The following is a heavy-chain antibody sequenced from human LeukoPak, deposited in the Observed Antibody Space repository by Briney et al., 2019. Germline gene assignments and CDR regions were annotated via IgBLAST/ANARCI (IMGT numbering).Heavy chain of an antibody. CDR2: IYSDGRTA. J-gene: IGHJ4*02. CDR1: GFTFSRFW. V-gene: IGHV3-74*01. CDR3: ARRLGWIDDY. D-gene: IGHD1-1*01. Sequence: GGSLRLSCAASGFTFSRFWMHWVRQAPGKGLVWVSRIYSDGRTATYADSVKGRFTISRDNAKNTLYLQMNSLTAEDTAVYYCARRLGWIDDYWGQGTLVTVSS.